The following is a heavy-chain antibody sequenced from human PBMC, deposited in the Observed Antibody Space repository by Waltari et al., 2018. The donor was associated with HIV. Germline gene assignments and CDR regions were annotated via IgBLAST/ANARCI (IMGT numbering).Heavy chain of an antibody. CDR2: IYTSGTT. CDR1: GDSILSGSYY. Sequence: QVQLQESGPGLVKPSQTLSLTCTVSGDSILSGSYYWTWIRQSAGKGLEWIGRIYTSGTTKCNPSLKSRVTMSRDTSKNQFSLKLISLTAADTAVYYCAREGRDFYDSSGFYLYWGQGTLVAVSS. CDR3: AREGRDFYDSSGFYLY. D-gene: IGHD3-22*01. J-gene: IGHJ4*02. V-gene: IGHV4-61*02.